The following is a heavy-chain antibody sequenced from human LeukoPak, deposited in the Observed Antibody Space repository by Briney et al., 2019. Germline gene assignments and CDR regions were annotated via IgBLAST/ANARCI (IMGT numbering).Heavy chain of an antibody. J-gene: IGHJ5*02. CDR2: IYYSGST. V-gene: IGHV4-39*01. CDR3: ARQGAVAGTGWFDP. D-gene: IGHD6-19*01. CDR1: GGSISSSSYY. Sequence: SDTLSLTCTVSGGSISSSSYYWGWIRPPPGKGLEWIGSIYYSGSTYYNPSLKSRVTISVDTSKNQFSLKLSSVTAADTAVYYCARQGAVAGTGWFDPWGQGTLVTVSS.